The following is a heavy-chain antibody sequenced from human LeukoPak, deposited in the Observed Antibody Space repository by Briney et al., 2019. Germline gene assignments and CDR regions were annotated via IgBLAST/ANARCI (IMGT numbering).Heavy chain of an antibody. CDR1: GFTFSSYA. CDR2: ISGSGGST. Sequence: GGSLRLSCAASGFTFSSYAMSWVRQAPGKGLEWVSAISGSGGSTYYADSVKGRFTISRDNSKNTLYLQMNSLRAEDTAVYYCAEDGHELSYYYYYMDVWGKGTTVTVSS. CDR3: AEDGHELSYYYYYMDV. J-gene: IGHJ6*03. V-gene: IGHV3-23*01. D-gene: IGHD1-26*01.